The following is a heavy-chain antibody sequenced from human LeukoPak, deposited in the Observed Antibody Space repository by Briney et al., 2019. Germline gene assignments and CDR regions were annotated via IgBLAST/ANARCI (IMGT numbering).Heavy chain of an antibody. CDR1: GGTFSSYA. Sequence: SVKVSCKASGGTFSSYAISWVRQAPGQGLEWMGGIIPIFGTANYAQKFQGRVTITTDESTSTAYMELSSLRSEDTAVYYCARGPPAGYNGDPADSYYFDYWGQGTLVTVSS. CDR3: ARGPPAGYNGDPADSYYFDY. J-gene: IGHJ4*02. V-gene: IGHV1-69*05. D-gene: IGHD5-18*01. CDR2: IIPIFGTA.